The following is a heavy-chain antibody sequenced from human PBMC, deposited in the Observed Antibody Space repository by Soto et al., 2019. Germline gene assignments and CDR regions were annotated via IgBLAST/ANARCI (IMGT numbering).Heavy chain of an antibody. V-gene: IGHV4-38-2*01. Sequence: SETLSLTCAVSGYSISSGYRWGWIRQSPGKGLEWIGNIYHTGSTHYNPSLKSRVTISVDTTKNHFSLKLSSVTAADTAVYYCARVAGGLGGYFDYWGQGTLVTVSS. J-gene: IGHJ4*02. CDR3: ARVAGGLGGYFDY. D-gene: IGHD3-16*01. CDR1: GYSISSGYR. CDR2: IYHTGST.